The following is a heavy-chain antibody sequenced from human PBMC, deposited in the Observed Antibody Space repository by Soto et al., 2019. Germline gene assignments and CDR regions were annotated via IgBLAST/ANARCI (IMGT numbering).Heavy chain of an antibody. V-gene: IGHV1-18*01. Sequence: QVQLVQSGAEVKKPGASVTVSCKASGYTFDRYAMSWLRQAPGQGLEWMGWITGDTHEATYAQKFQGRVSRTRDRSTTTAYMELRSLRYAATAVYYCARDRPTDPWGQGTLVTVSS. CDR2: ITGDTHEA. CDR1: GYTFDRYA. CDR3: ARDRPTDP. J-gene: IGHJ5*02.